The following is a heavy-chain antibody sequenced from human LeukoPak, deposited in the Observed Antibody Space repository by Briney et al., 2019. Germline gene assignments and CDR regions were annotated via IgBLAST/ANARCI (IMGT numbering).Heavy chain of an antibody. V-gene: IGHV3-74*01. D-gene: IGHD5-18*01. CDR1: GFTFSSYW. CDR2: IKGDGSST. J-gene: IGHJ4*02. Sequence: PGGSLRLSCAASGFTFSSYWMDWVRHTPGKGLVWVSRIKGDGSSTSYADSVKGRFTISRDNAKNTLYLQMNSLRAEDTAVYYCARDGYSFGHDFDYWGQGTLVTVSS. CDR3: ARDGYSFGHDFDY.